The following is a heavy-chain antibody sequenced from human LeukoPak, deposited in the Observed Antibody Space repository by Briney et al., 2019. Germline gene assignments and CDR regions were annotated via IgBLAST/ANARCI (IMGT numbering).Heavy chain of an antibody. CDR1: GFSVSSNY. CDR2: IYSGGGT. Sequence: QPGGSLRVSCAASGFSVSSNYMNWVRQAREKGLEWVSVIYSGGGTYYADSVKGRFTISRDNSKNALYLQMNSLRADDTAVYYCARDGGFDSRRYYFDFWGQGTLVTVSS. D-gene: IGHD3-16*01. J-gene: IGHJ4*02. V-gene: IGHV3-66*01. CDR3: ARDGGFDSRRYYFDF.